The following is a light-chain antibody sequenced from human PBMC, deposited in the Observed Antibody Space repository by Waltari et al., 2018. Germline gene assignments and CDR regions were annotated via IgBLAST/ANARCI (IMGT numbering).Light chain of an antibody. CDR1: ISNIGSNV. J-gene: IGLJ1*01. CDR2: SNN. Sequence: QSVLTQPPSASGTPGQRVTVSCSGSISNIGSNVVNWYQQVPGTAPKLLLYSNNFRPSGVPDRFSGSKSVTSASLAISGLQSEDEADYYCVTWDDSLIDYVFGTGTKVTV. V-gene: IGLV1-44*01. CDR3: VTWDDSLIDYV.